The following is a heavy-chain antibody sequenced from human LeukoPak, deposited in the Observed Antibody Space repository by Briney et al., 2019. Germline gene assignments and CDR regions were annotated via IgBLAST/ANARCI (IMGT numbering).Heavy chain of an antibody. D-gene: IGHD5-24*01. Sequence: ASVKVSCKASGYTFTGYFIHWVRQAPGQGLEWMGWINPNSGDTDLSPKFQGRVTMTRDTSSSTSYMELISLRSDDSAVYYCARRDTKGLDYWGQGTLVTVSS. CDR3: ARRDTKGLDY. V-gene: IGHV1-2*02. CDR2: INPNSGDT. J-gene: IGHJ4*02. CDR1: GYTFTGYF.